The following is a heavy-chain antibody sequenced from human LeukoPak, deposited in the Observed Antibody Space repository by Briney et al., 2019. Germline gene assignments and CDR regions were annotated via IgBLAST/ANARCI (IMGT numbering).Heavy chain of an antibody. CDR1: GFTFSSYA. Sequence: PGGSLRLSCAASGFTFSSYAMSWVRQAPGKGLERVSAISGSGGSTYYADSVKGRFTISRDNSKNTLYLQMNSLRAEDTAVYYCANSMSDYGDYEYYFDYWGQGTLVTVSS. CDR3: ANSMSDYGDYEYYFDY. CDR2: ISGSGGST. D-gene: IGHD4-17*01. V-gene: IGHV3-23*01. J-gene: IGHJ4*02.